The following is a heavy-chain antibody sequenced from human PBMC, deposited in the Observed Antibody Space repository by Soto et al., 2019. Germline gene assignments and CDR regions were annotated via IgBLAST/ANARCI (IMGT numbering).Heavy chain of an antibody. D-gene: IGHD3-10*01. J-gene: IGHJ4*02. CDR2: ISAYNGNT. CDR1: GYTFTSYG. Sequence: VKVSCKASGYTFTSYGISWVRQAPGQGLEWMGWISAYNGNTNYAQKLQGRVTMTTDTSTSTAYMELRSLRSDDTAVYYCARDRGYYGSGSYYITYWGQGTLVTVSS. CDR3: ARDRGYYGSGSYYITY. V-gene: IGHV1-18*04.